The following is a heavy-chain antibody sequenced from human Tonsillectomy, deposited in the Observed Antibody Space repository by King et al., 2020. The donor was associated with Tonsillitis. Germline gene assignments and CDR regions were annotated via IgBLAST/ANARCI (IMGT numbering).Heavy chain of an antibody. CDR3: ARAHYYDSSAYYFFDY. V-gene: IGHV3-21*01. J-gene: IGHJ4*02. CDR2: ISGSRSYI. D-gene: IGHD3-22*01. CDR1: GFTFNNYN. Sequence: VQLVESGGGLVKPGGSLRLSCAASGFTFNNYNMNWVRHAPGKGLEWVSSISGSRSYIHYADSVKGRFTISRDNAKNSLYLQMNSLRTEDTAVYYCARAHYYDSSAYYFFDYWGQGTLVTVPS.